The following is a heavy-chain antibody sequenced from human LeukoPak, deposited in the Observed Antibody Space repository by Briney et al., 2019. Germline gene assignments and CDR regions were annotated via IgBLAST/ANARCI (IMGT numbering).Heavy chain of an antibody. CDR3: ARVGSRGYYFDY. Sequence: PGGSLRLSCASSGFTFSDYYMSWIRQAPGKGLEWVSHISGSSTYTNYADSVKGRLTISRDNANNSLYLQMNSLTAEDTAVFYCARVGSRGYYFDYWGQGTLVSVSS. J-gene: IGHJ4*02. CDR2: ISGSSTYT. D-gene: IGHD1-26*01. V-gene: IGHV3-11*06. CDR1: GFTFSDYY.